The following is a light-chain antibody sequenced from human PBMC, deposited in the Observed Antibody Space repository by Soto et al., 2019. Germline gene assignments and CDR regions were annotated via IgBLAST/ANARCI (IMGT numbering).Light chain of an antibody. CDR3: LQYDNLPLL. CDR2: DAS. Sequence: DIQMTQSPSSLSASVGDRVTITCQASQDISNYLNWYQQKPGKAPKLLIYDASNLETGVPSRFSGSGSGTDFTFTISSLQPEDIATYYCLQYDNLPLLFGPGTKVDIK. J-gene: IGKJ3*01. CDR1: QDISNY. V-gene: IGKV1-33*01.